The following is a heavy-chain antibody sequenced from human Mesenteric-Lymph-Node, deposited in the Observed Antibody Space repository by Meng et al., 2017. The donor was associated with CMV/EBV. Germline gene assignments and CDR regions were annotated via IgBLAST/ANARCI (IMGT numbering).Heavy chain of an antibody. CDR2: IYHSGST. Sequence: PGGSLRLSCTVSGYSISSGYYWGWIRQPPGKGLEWIGSIYHSGSTYYNPSLKSRVTISVDTSKNQFSLKLSSVTAADTAVYYCATMGWGTAVSGWGQGTLVTVSS. CDR3: ATMGWGTAVSG. V-gene: IGHV4-38-2*02. J-gene: IGHJ4*02. CDR1: GYSISSGYY. D-gene: IGHD3-10*01.